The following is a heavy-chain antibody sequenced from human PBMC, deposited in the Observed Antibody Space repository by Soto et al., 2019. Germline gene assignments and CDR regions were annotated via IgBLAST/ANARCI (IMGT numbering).Heavy chain of an antibody. J-gene: IGHJ5*02. CDR1: GYTFTGYY. Sequence: QVQLVQSGAEVKKPGASVKVSCKASGYTFTGYYMHWVRQAPGQGLEWMGWINPNSGGTNYAQKFQGWVTMTRDTSISTAYMELRRLRSDDTAVYYCARGGIVVVNKGYWFDPWGQGTLVTVSS. CDR3: ARGGIVVVNKGYWFDP. CDR2: INPNSGGT. D-gene: IGHD3-22*01. V-gene: IGHV1-2*04.